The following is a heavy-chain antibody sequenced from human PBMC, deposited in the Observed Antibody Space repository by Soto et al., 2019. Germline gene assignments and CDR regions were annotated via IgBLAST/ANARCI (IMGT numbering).Heavy chain of an antibody. V-gene: IGHV3-7*04. CDR1: GFTFNKYW. Sequence: EVQLVESGGGLVQPGGSLRLSCATSGFTFNKYWMKWVRQAPGKGLEWVATIKEDGSEKYYGDSVRGRFTISRDNAENSLYLQMNGLRAEDTALYYCVRARVDYWGQRSLVTVSS. J-gene: IGHJ4*02. CDR2: IKEDGSEK. CDR3: VRARVDY.